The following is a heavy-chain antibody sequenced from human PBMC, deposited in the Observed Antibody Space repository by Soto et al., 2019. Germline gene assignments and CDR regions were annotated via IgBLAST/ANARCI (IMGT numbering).Heavy chain of an antibody. CDR3: AIRISTSSWGGMDV. CDR1: GFTFSSYA. Sequence: QVQLVESGGGVVQPGRSLRLSCAASGFTFSSYAMHWVRKAPGKGLEWVAVISYDGSNKYYADSVKGRFTISRDNSKNTLNRQMNSLRAEDTDVYYCAIRISTSSWGGMDVWGQGTTVTVS. CDR2: ISYDGSNK. V-gene: IGHV3-30-3*01. J-gene: IGHJ6*02. D-gene: IGHD2-2*01.